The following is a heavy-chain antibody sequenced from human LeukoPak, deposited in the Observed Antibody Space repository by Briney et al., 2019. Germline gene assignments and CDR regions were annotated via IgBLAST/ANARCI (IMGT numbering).Heavy chain of an antibody. CDR2: ISGSGGST. J-gene: IGHJ4*02. CDR1: GGSISSTSYY. Sequence: ETLSLTCTVSGGSISSTSYYWGWIRQPPGKGLEWVSAISGSGGSTYYADSVKGRFTISRDNSKNTLYLQMNSLRAEDTAVYYCAKDLRYYYGSGSYCWGQGTLVTVSS. V-gene: IGHV3-23*01. CDR3: AKDLRYYYGSGSYC. D-gene: IGHD3-10*01.